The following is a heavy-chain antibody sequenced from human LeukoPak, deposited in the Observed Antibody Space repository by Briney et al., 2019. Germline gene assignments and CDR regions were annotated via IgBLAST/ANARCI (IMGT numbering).Heavy chain of an antibody. CDR2: IKSKTDGGTA. V-gene: IGHV3-15*01. J-gene: IGHJ4*02. CDR3: TTDLLDY. Sequence: GGSLRLSCTASGFTLFTFNNAWMSWVRQTPGKVLECIGRIKSKTDGGTAEYTAPVKGRFSISRDDSKNTVYLQVNSLKTEDTAVYYCTTDLLDYWGQGTLVTVSS. CDR1: GFTLFTFNNAW.